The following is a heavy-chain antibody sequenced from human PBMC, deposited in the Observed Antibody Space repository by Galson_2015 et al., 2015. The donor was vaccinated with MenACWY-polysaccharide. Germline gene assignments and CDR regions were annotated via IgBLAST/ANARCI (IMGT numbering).Heavy chain of an antibody. CDR2: ISSSSSTI. CDR1: GFTFSSYS. D-gene: IGHD3-3*02. V-gene: IGHV3-48*01. J-gene: IGHJ3*02. CDR3: ARDPSAFSAPSAFEI. Sequence: SLRLSCAASGFTFSSYSMNWVRRAPGKGLEWVSYISSSSSTIYYADSVKSRITINPDTSKNQFSLQLNSVTPEDSAVYYCARDPSAFSAPSAFEIWGQGTMVTVSS.